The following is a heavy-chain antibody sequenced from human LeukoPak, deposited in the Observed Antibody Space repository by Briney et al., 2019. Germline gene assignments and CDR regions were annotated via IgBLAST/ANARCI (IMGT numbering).Heavy chain of an antibody. CDR1: GGSISSYY. Sequence: PSETLSLTCTVSGGSISSYYWSWIRQPPGKGLEWVGYIYYSGSTNYNPSLKSRVTISVDTSKNQFSLKLRSVPAADTAVYYCARNYDSSGYYPTYFDYWGQGTLVTVSS. V-gene: IGHV4-59*08. J-gene: IGHJ4*02. D-gene: IGHD3-22*01. CDR2: IYYSGST. CDR3: ARNYDSSGYYPTYFDY.